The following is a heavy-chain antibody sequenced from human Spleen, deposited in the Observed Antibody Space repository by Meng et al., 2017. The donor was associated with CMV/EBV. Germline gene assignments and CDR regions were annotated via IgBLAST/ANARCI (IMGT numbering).Heavy chain of an antibody. V-gene: IGHV4-30-4*08. J-gene: IGHJ4*02. CDR3: ARLTGIHGSYYFDD. D-gene: IGHD1-20*01. CDR1: GDSINNGDYY. Sequence: GDSINNGDYYWSWIRQPPGKGLEWVGHIFYTGSTYSNPSLKSRLTMALDTSNNGFSLKLSSVTAADTAVYFCARLTGIHGSYYFDDWGQGTLVTVSS. CDR2: IFYTGST.